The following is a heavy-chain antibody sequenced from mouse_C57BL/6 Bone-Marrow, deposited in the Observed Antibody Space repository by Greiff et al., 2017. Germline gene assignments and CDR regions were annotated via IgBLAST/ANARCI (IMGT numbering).Heavy chain of an antibody. CDR2: IDPTSGGT. Sequence: QVQLQQPGAELVKPGASVKLSCKASGYTFTSSWMHWVKQRPGRGLEWIGRIDPTSGGTKYNEKFTSKATLTVDKPSSTAYMQLSSLPSEDSAVYYCARVYYYGSSYQYFEVWGRGATVTVAS. CDR1: GYTFTSSW. V-gene: IGHV1-72*01. D-gene: IGHD1-1*01. J-gene: IGHJ1*03. CDR3: ARVYYYGSSYQYFEV.